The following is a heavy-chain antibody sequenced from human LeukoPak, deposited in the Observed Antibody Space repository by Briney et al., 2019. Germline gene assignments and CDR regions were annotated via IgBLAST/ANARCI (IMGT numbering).Heavy chain of an antibody. J-gene: IGHJ6*02. D-gene: IGHD3-9*01. CDR3: ARDHNDILTGYLYYGMDV. CDR1: GFTFSSYA. CDR2: ISYDGSNK. Sequence: GGSLRLSCAASGFTFSSYAMHWVRQAPGKGLEWVAVISYDGSNKYYADSVKGRFTISRDNSKSTLYLQMNSLRAEDTAVYYCARDHNDILTGYLYYGMDVWGQGTTVTVSS. V-gene: IGHV3-30-3*01.